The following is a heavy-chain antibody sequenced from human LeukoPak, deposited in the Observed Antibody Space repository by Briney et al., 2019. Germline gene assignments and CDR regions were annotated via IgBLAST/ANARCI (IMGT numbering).Heavy chain of an antibody. CDR1: GFTFSSYS. CDR2: ISSSSSYI. J-gene: IGHJ4*02. CDR3: ARGAWEERWLHYYYFDY. V-gene: IGHV3-21*01. Sequence: GGSLRLSCAASGFTFSSYSMNWVRQAPGKGLEWVSSISSSSSYIYFADSVKGRFTISRDNAKNSLYLQMNSLRAEDTAVYYCARGAWEERWLHYYYFDYWGQGTLVTVSS. D-gene: IGHD5-24*01.